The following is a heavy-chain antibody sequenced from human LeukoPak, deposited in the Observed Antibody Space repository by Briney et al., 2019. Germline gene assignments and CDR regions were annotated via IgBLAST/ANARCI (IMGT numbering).Heavy chain of an antibody. CDR1: GFTLSSYS. J-gene: IGHJ6*02. V-gene: IGHV3-21*04. CDR2: ISSRSYI. Sequence: GGSLRLSCAASGFTLSSYSMTWVRQAPGKGREWVSSISSRSYIYYADSVKGRFTISRDNSNNPLYLQMNSLRAEDTAVYYCAKAIYSGSYLPGMDVWGQGTTVTVSS. CDR3: AKAIYSGSYLPGMDV. D-gene: IGHD1-26*01.